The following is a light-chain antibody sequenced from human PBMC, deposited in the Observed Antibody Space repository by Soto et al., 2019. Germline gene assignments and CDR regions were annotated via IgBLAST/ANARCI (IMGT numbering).Light chain of an antibody. Sequence: QSVLTQPASVSGSPGQSITISCTGTSSDVGGYNYVSWYQQHPGKAPKLMIYDVSNRPSGVSNRFSCSKSGNTASLTISGLQAEDEADYYGSSYTSSSTVVFGGGTTLTVL. CDR3: SSYTSSSTVV. J-gene: IGLJ2*01. CDR2: DVS. V-gene: IGLV2-14*01. CDR1: SSDVGGYNY.